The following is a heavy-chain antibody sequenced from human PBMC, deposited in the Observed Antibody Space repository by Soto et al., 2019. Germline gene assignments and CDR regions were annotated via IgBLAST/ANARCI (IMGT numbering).Heavy chain of an antibody. CDR2: IIPIFGTA. Sequence: SVKVSCKASGGTFSSYAISWVRQAPGQGLEWMGGIIPIFGTANYAQKFQGRVTITADKSTSTPYMELSSLRSEDTAVYYCARQPEHTSSWYGWLHPWGPGTLVAVSS. J-gene: IGHJ5*02. V-gene: IGHV1-69*06. D-gene: IGHD6-13*01. CDR3: ARQPEHTSSWYGWLHP. CDR1: GGTFSSYA.